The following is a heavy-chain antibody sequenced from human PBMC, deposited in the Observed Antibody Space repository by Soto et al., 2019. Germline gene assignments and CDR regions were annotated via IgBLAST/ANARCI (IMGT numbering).Heavy chain of an antibody. J-gene: IGHJ4*02. Sequence: PSETLSLTCTVSGGSISSSSYYWGWIRQPPGKGLEWIGSIYYSGSTYYNPSLKSRVTISVDTSKNQFSLKLSSVTAADTAVYYCARRRGTLNDFWSGYIIDYWGQGTLVTVPS. CDR2: IYYSGST. D-gene: IGHD3-3*01. CDR3: ARRRGTLNDFWSGYIIDY. V-gene: IGHV4-39*01. CDR1: GGSISSSSYY.